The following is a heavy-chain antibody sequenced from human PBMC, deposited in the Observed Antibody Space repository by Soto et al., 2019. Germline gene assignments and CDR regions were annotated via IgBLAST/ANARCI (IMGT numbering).Heavy chain of an antibody. CDR1: GGSISTDY. Sequence: SETLSLTCTVSGGSISTDYWSWTRQPPGKGLQWIGYIYYSGSTKYNPSLKSRVTISLATSKNQFSLKLNSVTAADTALYYCAREWKYFDYWGQGILVTVSS. CDR2: IYYSGST. D-gene: IGHD1-1*01. J-gene: IGHJ4*02. V-gene: IGHV4-59*01. CDR3: AREWKYFDY.